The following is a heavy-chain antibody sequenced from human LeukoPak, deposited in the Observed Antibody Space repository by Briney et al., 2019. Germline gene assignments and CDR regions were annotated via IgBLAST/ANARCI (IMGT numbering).Heavy chain of an antibody. D-gene: IGHD1-26*01. CDR1: GYTFTSSG. CDR3: AATRVVGALFDY. J-gene: IGHJ4*02. CDR2: ISAYNGNT. Sequence: ASVKVSCKASGYTFTSSGISWVRQAPGQGLEWMGWISAYNGNTNYAQKLQGRVTMTTDTSTSTAYMELRSLRSDDTAVYFCAATRVVGALFDYWGQGTLVTVSS. V-gene: IGHV1-18*01.